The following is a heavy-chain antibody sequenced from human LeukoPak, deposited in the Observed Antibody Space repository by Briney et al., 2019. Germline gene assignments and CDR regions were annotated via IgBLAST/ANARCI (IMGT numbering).Heavy chain of an antibody. CDR1: GFTFSSYA. CDR2: ISRSADST. D-gene: IGHD4-23*01. J-gene: IGHJ4*02. V-gene: IGHV3-23*01. Sequence: PGGSLRLSCEASGFTFSSYAMSWVRQAPGKGLAWVSVISRSADSTYYADSVKGRFTISRDNSKNTLYLQMNNLRAEDTAVYYCAKPLEKYTYGGNFDYWGQGSLVTVSS. CDR3: AKPLEKYTYGGNFDY.